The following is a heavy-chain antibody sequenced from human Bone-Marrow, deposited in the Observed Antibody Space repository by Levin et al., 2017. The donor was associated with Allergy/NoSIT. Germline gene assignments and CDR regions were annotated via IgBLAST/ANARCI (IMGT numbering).Heavy chain of an antibody. D-gene: IGHD4-23*01. CDR3: TRDIQSDYGGNSVIPAFDY. V-gene: IGHV3-49*03. CDR2: IRSKAYGGTT. J-gene: IGHJ4*02. Sequence: PGGSLRLSCTASGFTFGDYAMSWFRQAPGKGLEWVGFIRSKAYGGTTEYAASVKGRFTIARDDSKSIAYLQMNSLKTEDTAVYYCTRDIQSDYGGNSVIPAFDYWGQGTLVTVSS. CDR1: GFTFGDYA.